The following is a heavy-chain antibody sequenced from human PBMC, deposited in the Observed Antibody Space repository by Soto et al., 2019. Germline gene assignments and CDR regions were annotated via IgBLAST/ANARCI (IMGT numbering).Heavy chain of an antibody. D-gene: IGHD2-8*01. CDR3: ARGSNNGVAGRPGGVAFDI. CDR1: GYTFTTYD. V-gene: IGHV1-8*01. J-gene: IGHJ3*02. Sequence: QVQLVQSGAEVKKPGASVKVSCKASGYTFTTYDINWVRQATGQGLEWMGWMNPNTGNTGYAQKFPGRLIMTRNTSIITAYIELSGLTSKDTALYYGARGSNNGVAGRPGGVAFDIWGQGTLVTVSS. CDR2: MNPNTGNT.